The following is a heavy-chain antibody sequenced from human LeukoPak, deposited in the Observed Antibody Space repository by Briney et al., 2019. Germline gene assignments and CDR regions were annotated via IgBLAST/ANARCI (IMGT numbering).Heavy chain of an antibody. Sequence: SETLSLTCTVSGGSISSSSYYWGWIRQPPGKGLEWIGSIYYSGSTYYNPSLKSRVTISVDTSKNQFSLKLSSVTAADTAVYYCARSTPVIAAAGLNFQHWGQGTLVTVSS. CDR2: IYYSGST. J-gene: IGHJ1*01. D-gene: IGHD6-13*01. CDR3: ARSTPVIAAAGLNFQH. CDR1: GGSISSSSYY. V-gene: IGHV4-39*07.